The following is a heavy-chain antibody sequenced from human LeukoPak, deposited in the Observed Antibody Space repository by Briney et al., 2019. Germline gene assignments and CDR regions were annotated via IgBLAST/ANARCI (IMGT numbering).Heavy chain of an antibody. Sequence: ASVKVSCKASGYTFTGYYMHWVRQAPGQGFEWMGWINPNSGGTNYAQKFQGRVTMTRDTSISTAYMELSRLRSDDTAVYYCARGRQPYYYDSSGYYYGDYWGQGTLVTVSS. CDR3: ARGRQPYYYDSSGYYYGDY. V-gene: IGHV1-2*02. D-gene: IGHD3-22*01. CDR1: GYTFTGYY. CDR2: INPNSGGT. J-gene: IGHJ4*02.